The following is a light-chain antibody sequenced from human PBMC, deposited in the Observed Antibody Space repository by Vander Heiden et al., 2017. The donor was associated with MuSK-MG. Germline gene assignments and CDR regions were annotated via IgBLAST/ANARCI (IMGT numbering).Light chain of an antibody. J-gene: IGLJ1*01. V-gene: IGLV1-44*01. CDR3: AAWDDSLNGRV. CDR2: NNN. Sequence: QSVLTQPPSASGTPGQRVSIPCSGSSSNIGSDTVNWYQQLPGTAPNLLIYNNNQRPSGVPDRFSGSKSGTSASLGISGLQSEDEADYYCAAWDDSLNGRVFGTGTKVTVL. CDR1: SSNIGSDT.